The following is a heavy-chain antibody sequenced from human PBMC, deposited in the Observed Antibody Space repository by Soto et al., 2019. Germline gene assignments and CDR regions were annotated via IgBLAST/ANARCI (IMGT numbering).Heavy chain of an antibody. V-gene: IGHV1-3*01. CDR2: INAGYGNT. CDR3: AREMYYYDSSGYSHNAFDI. Sequence: QVHLGQSGAEVKKPGASVKVSCQASGYTFSSYALHWVRQAPGQSLEWMGWINAGYGNTKYSQKFQGRVTITRDTSATTAYMELISLRFEDTAVYYCAREMYYYDSSGYSHNAFDIWGQGTMVTVSS. CDR1: GYTFSSYA. J-gene: IGHJ3*02. D-gene: IGHD3-22*01.